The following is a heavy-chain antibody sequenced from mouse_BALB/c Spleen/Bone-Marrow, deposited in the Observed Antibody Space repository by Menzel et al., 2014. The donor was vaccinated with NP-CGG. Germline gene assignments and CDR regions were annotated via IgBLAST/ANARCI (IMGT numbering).Heavy chain of an antibody. CDR3: ARGGGYDWYFDV. J-gene: IGHJ1*01. D-gene: IGHD2-2*01. CDR2: ISSGGSYT. V-gene: IGHV5-9-1*01. Sequence: EVKLVESGGGLVKPGGSLKLSCAASGFTFSSYAMSWVRQTPEKRLEWVATISSGGSYTYYPDSVKGRFTISRDNAKNTLYLQMSSLRSEDTAMYYCARGGGYDWYFDVGGAGTTVTVSS. CDR1: GFTFSSYA.